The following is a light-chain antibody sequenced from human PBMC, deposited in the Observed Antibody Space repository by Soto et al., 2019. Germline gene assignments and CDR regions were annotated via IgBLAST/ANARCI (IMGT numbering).Light chain of an antibody. CDR2: SAS. Sequence: DIKMPQSPSSLFASVGDRVTLTNRASQTISNYLSWYQQKPGKPPKVLIYSASSLQSGVPSRFSGSGSGTDFTLTISSLQPEDFATYWCHQSYGCPHTFGQGTKVDIK. CDR3: HQSYGCPHT. CDR1: QTISNY. V-gene: IGKV1-39*01. J-gene: IGKJ2*01.